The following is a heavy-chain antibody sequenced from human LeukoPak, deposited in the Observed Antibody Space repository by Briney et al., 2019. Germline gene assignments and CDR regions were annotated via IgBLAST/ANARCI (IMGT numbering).Heavy chain of an antibody. D-gene: IGHD3-10*01. J-gene: IGHJ5*02. CDR1: GGSISSYY. Sequence: PSETLSLTCAVSGGSISSYYWSWIRQSAGKGLEWIGRIYTSGSTNYNPSLKSRVTMSVDTSKNQFSLKLSSVTAADTAVYYCARSQDYYGSGSYYRGYNWFDPWGQGTLVTVSS. CDR3: ARSQDYYGSGSYYRGYNWFDP. CDR2: IYTSGST. V-gene: IGHV4-4*07.